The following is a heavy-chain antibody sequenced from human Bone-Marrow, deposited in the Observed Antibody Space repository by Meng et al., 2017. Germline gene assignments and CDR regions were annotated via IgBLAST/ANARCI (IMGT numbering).Heavy chain of an antibody. Sequence: GESLKISCAASGFTFSPYAMYWVRQAPGKGLEWVSGISGSGGSTNYADPVKGRFTISRDNSKNTLYLQMNSLRAEDTAVYYCARENTIFGAYFDYWGQGTLVTVSS. CDR2: ISGSGGST. CDR1: GFTFSPYA. D-gene: IGHD3-3*01. CDR3: ARENTIFGAYFDY. J-gene: IGHJ4*02. V-gene: IGHV3-23*01.